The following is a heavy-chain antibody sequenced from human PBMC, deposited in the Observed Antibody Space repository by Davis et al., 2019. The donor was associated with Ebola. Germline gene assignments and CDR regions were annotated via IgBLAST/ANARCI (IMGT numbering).Heavy chain of an antibody. Sequence: SVKVSCKASGGTFSSYAISWVRQAPGQGLEWMGGIIPIFGTANYAQKFQGRVTITADESTSTAYMELSSLRSEDTAVYYCARIRLGGQEVDYWGQGTLVTVSS. V-gene: IGHV1-69*13. CDR3: ARIRLGGQEVDY. CDR2: IIPIFGTA. D-gene: IGHD2-15*01. J-gene: IGHJ4*02. CDR1: GGTFSSYA.